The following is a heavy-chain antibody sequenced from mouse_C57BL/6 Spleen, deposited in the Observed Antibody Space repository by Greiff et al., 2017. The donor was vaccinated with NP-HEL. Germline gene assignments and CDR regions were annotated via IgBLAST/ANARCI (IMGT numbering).Heavy chain of an antibody. CDR1: GYAFTNYL. V-gene: IGHV1-54*01. CDR2: INPGSGGT. CDR3: ARTGGVYPDY. J-gene: IGHJ2*01. Sequence: QVQLQQSGAELVRPGTSVKVSCKASGYAFTNYLIEWVKQRPGQGLEWIGVINPGSGGTNYNEKFKGKVTLTADKSSSTAYMQLSSLTSEDSAVYFCARTGGVYPDYWGKGTTLTVSS.